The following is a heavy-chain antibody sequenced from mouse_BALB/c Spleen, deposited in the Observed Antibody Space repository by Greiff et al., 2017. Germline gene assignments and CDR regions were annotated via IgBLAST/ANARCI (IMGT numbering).Heavy chain of an antibody. CDR1: GFTFSSYT. D-gene: IGHD1-1*01. Sequence: EVKLVESGGGLVKPGGSLKLSCAASGFTFSSYTMSWVRQTPEKRLEWVATISSGGGNTYYPDSVKGRFTIARDNAKNNLSLQMSSLRSEDTALYYCARSGHYYDSSAGYFDVWGAGTTVTVSS. CDR2: ISSGGGNT. J-gene: IGHJ1*01. V-gene: IGHV5-9*03. CDR3: ARSGHYYDSSAGYFDV.